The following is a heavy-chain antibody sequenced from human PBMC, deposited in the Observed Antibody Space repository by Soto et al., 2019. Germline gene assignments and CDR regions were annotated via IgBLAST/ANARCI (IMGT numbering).Heavy chain of an antibody. Sequence: PGGSLRLSYAASGFTLSTYSMNWVRQAPGKGLEWVSCISGSSSYKYYADSVKGRFTMSRDNAKNSLYLQMNSLRAEDTAVYYCARDHKPGIAVAHGFDIWGQGTMVTVSS. CDR3: ARDHKPGIAVAHGFDI. J-gene: IGHJ3*02. D-gene: IGHD6-19*01. CDR1: GFTLSTYS. V-gene: IGHV3-21*01. CDR2: ISGSSSYK.